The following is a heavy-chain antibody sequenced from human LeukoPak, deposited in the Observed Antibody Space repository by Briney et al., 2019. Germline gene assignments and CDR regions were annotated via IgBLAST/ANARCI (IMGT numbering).Heavy chain of an antibody. CDR1: GFTFSNYA. CDR2: ISGSGDST. CDR3: AKGPLSYFDY. J-gene: IGHJ4*02. Sequence: GGSLRLSCAASGFTFSNYAMNWVRQAPGKGLEWVSAISGSGDSTYYAVSVKGRFTISRNNSKNTLYLQINSLRAQNTAVYDCAKGPLSYFDYWGQGTLVTVSS. V-gene: IGHV3-23*01. D-gene: IGHD2/OR15-2a*01.